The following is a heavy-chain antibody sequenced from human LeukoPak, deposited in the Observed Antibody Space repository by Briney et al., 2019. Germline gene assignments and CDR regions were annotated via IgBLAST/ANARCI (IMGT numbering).Heavy chain of an antibody. J-gene: IGHJ4*02. V-gene: IGHV1-18*01. D-gene: IGHD3-22*01. CDR1: GYTFTSYG. CDR2: ISAYNGNT. Sequence: ASVKVSCKASGYTFTSYGISWVRQAPGQGLEWMGWISAYNGNTNYAQKFQGRVTITADESTSTAYMELSSLRSEDTAVYYCARDTFDSSGTDYWGQGTLVTVSS. CDR3: ARDTFDSSGTDY.